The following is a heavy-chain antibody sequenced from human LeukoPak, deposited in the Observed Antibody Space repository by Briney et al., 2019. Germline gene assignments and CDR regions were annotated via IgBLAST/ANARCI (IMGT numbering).Heavy chain of an antibody. CDR1: GGSISSYY. D-gene: IGHD5-18*01. J-gene: IGHJ6*03. Sequence: SETLSLTCTVSGGSISSYYWSWIRQPPGKGLEWIGYIYYSGSTNYNPSLKSRVTTSVDTSKNQFSLKLSSVTAADTAVYYCARDVGYSRHMDVWGKGTTVTVSS. CDR3: ARDVGYSRHMDV. V-gene: IGHV4-59*01. CDR2: IYYSGST.